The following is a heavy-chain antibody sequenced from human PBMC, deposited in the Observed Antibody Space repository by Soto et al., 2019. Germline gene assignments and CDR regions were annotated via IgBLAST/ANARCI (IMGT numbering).Heavy chain of an antibody. J-gene: IGHJ4*02. CDR1: GGSISGGGYS. CDR2: IYHSGST. Sequence: QLQLQESGSGLVKPSQTLSLTCAVSGGSISGGGYSWSWIRHPPGKGLEWIGYIYHSGSTYYDPSLKSRVTISVDRSKNQFSLKLSFVTVADTAVYYCARGQVVGAQHGGQGALVTVSS. CDR3: ARGQVVGAQH. D-gene: IGHD2-15*01. V-gene: IGHV4-30-2*01.